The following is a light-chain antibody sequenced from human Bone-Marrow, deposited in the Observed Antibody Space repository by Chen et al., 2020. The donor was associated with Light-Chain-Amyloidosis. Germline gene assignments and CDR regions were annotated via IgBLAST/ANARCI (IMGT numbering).Light chain of an antibody. CDR3: QVWDRSSDRPV. J-gene: IGLJ3*02. V-gene: IGLV3-21*02. CDR2: DDS. Sequence: SSVLTHPSSVSVAPSQTATIACGGNNIGSTSVQWYQQTPGQVPLLVVYDDSDRPSGIPERLSGSNSGNTATLTISRVEAGDEADYYCQVWDRSSDRPVFGGGTKLTVL. CDR1: NIGSTS.